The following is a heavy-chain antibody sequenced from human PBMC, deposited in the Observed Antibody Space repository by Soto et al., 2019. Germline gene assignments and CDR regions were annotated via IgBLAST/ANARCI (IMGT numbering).Heavy chain of an antibody. V-gene: IGHV3-30-3*01. CDR1: GFTFSSYA. CDR3: ARPEYDSGSDPDY. J-gene: IGHJ4*02. D-gene: IGHD3-10*01. Sequence: QVQLVESGGGVVQPGRSLRLSCAASGFTFSSYAMLWVRQAPGKGLEWVAVISYDGSNKYYADSVKGRFTISRDNSKNTLYLQMNSLRAEDTAVYYCARPEYDSGSDPDYWGQGTLVTVSS. CDR2: ISYDGSNK.